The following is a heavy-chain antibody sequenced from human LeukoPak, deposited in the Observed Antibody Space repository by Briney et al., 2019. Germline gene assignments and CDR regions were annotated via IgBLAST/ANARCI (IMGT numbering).Heavy chain of an antibody. CDR1: GFSFSSYW. CDR3: VSGFLQWLY. D-gene: IGHD3-3*01. CDR2: INPDGSNM. Sequence: GGSRRLSCAASGFSFSSYWMSWVRQAPGKGLEWVANINPDGSNMLYVDSVEGRFTISRDNAKNSLYLQMNNLRAEDTAVYFCVSGFLQWLYWGQGTLVTVSS. J-gene: IGHJ4*02. V-gene: IGHV3-7*01.